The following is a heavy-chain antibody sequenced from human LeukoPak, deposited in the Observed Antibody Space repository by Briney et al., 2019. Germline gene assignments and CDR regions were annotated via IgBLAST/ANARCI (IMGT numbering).Heavy chain of an antibody. CDR3: ARLLGYSAAFDI. Sequence: GGSLRLSCAASGFTFSSYSMNWVRQAPGKGLEWVSYISSSSTIYYADSVKGRFTISRDNAKNSLYLQMNSLRAEDTAVYYCARLLGYSAAFDIWGQGTMVTVSP. V-gene: IGHV3-48*04. CDR1: GFTFSSYS. CDR2: ISSSSTI. D-gene: IGHD5-18*01. J-gene: IGHJ3*02.